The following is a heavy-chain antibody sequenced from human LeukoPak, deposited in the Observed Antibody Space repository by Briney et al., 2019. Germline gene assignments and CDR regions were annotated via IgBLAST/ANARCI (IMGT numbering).Heavy chain of an antibody. J-gene: IGHJ4*02. V-gene: IGHV1-46*01. CDR3: ARTRGGYDSAPGDY. CDR2: INPSGGST. D-gene: IGHD5-12*01. CDR1: GYTFTSYY. Sequence: ASVKVSCKASGYTFTSYYMHWVRQAPGQGLEWMGIINPSGGSTSYAQKFQGRVTMTGNTSISTAYMELSSLRSEDTAVYYCARTRGGYDSAPGDYWGQGTLVTVSS.